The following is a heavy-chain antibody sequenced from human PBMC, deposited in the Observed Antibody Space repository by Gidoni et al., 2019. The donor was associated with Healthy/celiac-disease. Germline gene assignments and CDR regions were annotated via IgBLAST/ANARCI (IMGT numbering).Heavy chain of an antibody. CDR1: GFTVSSYS. D-gene: IGHD3-10*01. CDR3: ARDDGDGSAGVGFYFDY. V-gene: IGHV3-21*01. CDR2: ISSSSSYI. J-gene: IGHJ4*02. Sequence: EVQLVESGGGLVKPGGSLRLSCEAAGFTVSSYSLNWVRQAPGKGLEWVSSISSSSSYIYYADSVKGRFTISRDNAKNSLYLQMNSLRAEDTAVYYCARDDGDGSAGVGFYFDYWGQGTLVTVSS.